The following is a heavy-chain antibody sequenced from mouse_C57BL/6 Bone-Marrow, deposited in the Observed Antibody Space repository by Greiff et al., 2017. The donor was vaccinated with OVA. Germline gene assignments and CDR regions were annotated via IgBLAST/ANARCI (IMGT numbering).Heavy chain of an antibody. V-gene: IGHV1-78*01. CDR2: IYPRDGST. J-gene: IGHJ1*03. CDR1: GYTFTDHT. CDR3: ARRYYGYWYFDV. D-gene: IGHD1-1*01. Sequence: VKLQESDAELVKPGASVKISCKVSGYTFTDHTIHWIKQRPEQGLEWIGYIYPRDGSTKYNEKFKGKATLTADKSSSTAYMQLNSLTSEDSAVYFCARRYYGYWYFDVWGTGTTVTVSS.